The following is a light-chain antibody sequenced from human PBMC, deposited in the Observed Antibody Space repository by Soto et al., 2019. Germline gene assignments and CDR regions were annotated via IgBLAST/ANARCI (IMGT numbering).Light chain of an antibody. J-gene: IGKJ5*01. CDR1: QSVSSSY. CDR2: RAS. CDR3: KQYNNWPIH. Sequence: ELLLTPSPCTLSLSPGERATLSCRASQSVSSSYLAWYQQKPGQAPRLLIYRASTRTTGIPARFSGSGSGTEFTLTVNSLQSEDFAIYYSKQYNNWPIHFGQGTRLETK. V-gene: IGKV3-15*01.